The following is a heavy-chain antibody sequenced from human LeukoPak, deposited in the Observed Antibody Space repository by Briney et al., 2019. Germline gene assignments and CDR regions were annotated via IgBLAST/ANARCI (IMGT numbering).Heavy chain of an antibody. Sequence: SETLSLTCAVSGYSISSGYYWGWIRQPPGKGLEWIGSIYHSGSTNYNPSLKSRVTISVDTSKNQFSLKLSSVTAADTAVYYCAMYYYDSSGYYLDYWGQGTLVTVSS. J-gene: IGHJ4*02. CDR1: GYSISSGYY. CDR3: AMYYYDSSGYYLDY. CDR2: IYHSGST. D-gene: IGHD3-22*01. V-gene: IGHV4-38-2*01.